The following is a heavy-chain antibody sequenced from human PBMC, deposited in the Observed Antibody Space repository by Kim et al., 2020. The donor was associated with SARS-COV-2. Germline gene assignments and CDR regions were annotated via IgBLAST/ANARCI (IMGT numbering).Heavy chain of an antibody. CDR1: GVSISSYY. CDR2: IYYSGST. J-gene: IGHJ4*02. D-gene: IGHD2-15*01. V-gene: IGHV4-59*13. CDR3: ARGYCSGCRCYSSLDY. Sequence: SETLSLTCTVSGVSISSYYWSWIRQPPGKGLEWIGYIYYSGSTNCNPSLKSRVTILADTSKNQFFLQLSSVTAADTAVYYCARGYCSGCRCYSSLDYWGQGTLVTVSS.